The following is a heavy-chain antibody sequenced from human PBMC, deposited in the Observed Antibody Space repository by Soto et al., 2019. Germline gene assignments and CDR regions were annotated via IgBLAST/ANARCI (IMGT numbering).Heavy chain of an antibody. V-gene: IGHV4-39*01. D-gene: IGHD2-15*01. CDR1: GVSISSTSYY. Sequence: LSETLSVTCTVAGVSISSTSYYWGWIRQPPGKGLEWIGSIYYSGRTYYNPSLKSRVTISVDTSKNQFSLKLSSVTAADTAVYYCARLRWTYYYYGMDVWGQGTTVT. CDR3: ARLRWTYYYYGMDV. CDR2: IYYSGRT. J-gene: IGHJ6*02.